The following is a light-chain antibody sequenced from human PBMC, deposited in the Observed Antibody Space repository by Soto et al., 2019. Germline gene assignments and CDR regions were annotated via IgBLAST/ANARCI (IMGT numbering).Light chain of an antibody. V-gene: IGKV1-8*01. Sequence: AIRMTQSPSSLSASTGDRVTITCRASQGISSYLAWYQQKPGKAPKLLIYAASTLQSGVPSRFSGSGSGTDFTLTISCLQSEDFATYYRQQYYSYPHTFGGGTKVEIK. J-gene: IGKJ4*01. CDR3: QQYYSYPHT. CDR2: AAS. CDR1: QGISSY.